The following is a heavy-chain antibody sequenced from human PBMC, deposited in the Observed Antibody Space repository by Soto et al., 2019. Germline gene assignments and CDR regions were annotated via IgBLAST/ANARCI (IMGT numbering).Heavy chain of an antibody. CDR2: IYYGGST. CDR3: ARVRGVVVIQYFQH. D-gene: IGHD2-21*01. V-gene: IGHV4-31*03. J-gene: IGHJ1*01. CDR1: GGSISSGGYY. Sequence: PSETLSLTCTVSGGSISSGGYYWSWIRQHPGKGLEWIGYIYYGGSTYYNPSLKSRVTISVDTSKNQFSLKLSSVTAADTAVYYCARVRGVVVIQYFQHCGQGTLFTVS.